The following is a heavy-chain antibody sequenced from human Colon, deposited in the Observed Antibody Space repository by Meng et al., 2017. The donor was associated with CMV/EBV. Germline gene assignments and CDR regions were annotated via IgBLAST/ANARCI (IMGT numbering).Heavy chain of an antibody. CDR1: GGTFSSYA. V-gene: IGHV1-69*05. Sequence: SVKVSCKASGGTFSSYAISWVRQAPGQGLEWMGGIIPIFGTANYAQKFQGRDTITTDESTSTAYMELSSLRSEDTAVYYCARVGIFGVATGYYGMDVWGQGTTVTVSS. CDR3: ARVGIFGVATGYYGMDV. D-gene: IGHD3-3*01. CDR2: IIPIFGTA. J-gene: IGHJ6*02.